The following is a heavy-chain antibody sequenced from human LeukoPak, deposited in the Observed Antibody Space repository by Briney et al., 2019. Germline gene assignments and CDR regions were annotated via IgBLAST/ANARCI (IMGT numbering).Heavy chain of an antibody. V-gene: IGHV4-59*12. J-gene: IGHJ4*02. CDR2: IYYSGNT. CDR3: ARTPSRTRVFDY. Sequence: SETLSLTCTVSGGSISSFYWSWIRQPPGKGLEWIGYIYYSGNTNYNPSLKRPITISMDTSENQFSLRLTAVTAADSAIYYCARTPSRTRVFDYWGQGTLVTVSS. CDR1: GGSISSFY. D-gene: IGHD3-10*01.